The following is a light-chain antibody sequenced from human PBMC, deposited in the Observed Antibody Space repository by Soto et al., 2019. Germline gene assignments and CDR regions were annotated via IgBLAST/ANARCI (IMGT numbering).Light chain of an antibody. V-gene: IGKV3-20*01. Sequence: EIVLTQSPGTLSLSPGERATLSCRAGQTVSRNYLAWYQQKPGQAPRLLIYGASSRATGIPDRFSGSGSGTDFTLTISRLEPEDFAVYYCQQYGSSPLTFGGGTKVEIK. CDR1: QTVSRNY. CDR3: QQYGSSPLT. CDR2: GAS. J-gene: IGKJ4*01.